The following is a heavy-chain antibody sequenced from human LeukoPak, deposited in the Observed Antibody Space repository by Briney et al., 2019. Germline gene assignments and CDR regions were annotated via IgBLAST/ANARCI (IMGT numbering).Heavy chain of an antibody. V-gene: IGHV3-23*01. Sequence: PGGSLKLSCAASGFTFSSYAMHWVRQAPGKGLEWVSGISDSGGSTYYADSVKGRFTISRDNSKNTLYLQVNSLSAEDTAVYYCGKGGLYCGSTTCYSFDYWGQGTLVTVSS. CDR3: GKGGLYCGSTTCYSFDY. CDR1: GFTFSSYA. CDR2: ISDSGGST. J-gene: IGHJ4*02. D-gene: IGHD2-2*02.